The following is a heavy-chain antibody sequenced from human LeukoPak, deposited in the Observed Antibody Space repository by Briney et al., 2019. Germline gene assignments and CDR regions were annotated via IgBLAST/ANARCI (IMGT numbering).Heavy chain of an antibody. CDR2: IWYDGSNK. D-gene: IGHD6-13*01. J-gene: IGHJ4*02. V-gene: IGHV3-33*06. Sequence: LSLTCSVSGYSFTSGHYWGWIRQPPGKGLEWVAVIWYDGSNKYYADSVKGRFTISRDNSKNTLYLQMNSLRAEDTAVYYCAKEFKPLVLGYYFDYWGQGTLVTVSS. CDR1: GYSFTSGHY. CDR3: AKEFKPLVLGYYFDY.